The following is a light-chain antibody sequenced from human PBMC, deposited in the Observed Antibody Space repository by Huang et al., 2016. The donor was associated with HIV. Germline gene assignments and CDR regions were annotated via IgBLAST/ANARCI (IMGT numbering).Light chain of an antibody. Sequence: DIQMTQSPSSLSASVGDTVTVTCRASQSVTSFVNWYQQKPGKAPKLLIYTASTLETGVPSRFSGIGSGTDFTLTINSLQPEDFATYYCQQSYTSPYTFGQGTKLEIK. J-gene: IGKJ2*01. CDR3: QQSYTSPYT. CDR1: QSVTSF. V-gene: IGKV1-39*01. CDR2: TAS.